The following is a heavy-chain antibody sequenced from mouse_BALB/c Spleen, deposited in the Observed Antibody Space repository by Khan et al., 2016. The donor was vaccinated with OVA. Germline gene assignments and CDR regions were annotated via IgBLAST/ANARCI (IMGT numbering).Heavy chain of an antibody. Sequence: DLVMPGAAVTLSCKASGYTFTSYWINWIKQRPGQGLEWIGRIAPGRGSTSYNDMFKGKATLTVDAYSSTAYIQLSSLSSADSAFYLCARSNYYGSGLYAMDYWGQGTSVTVSS. D-gene: IGHD1-1*01. CDR3: ARSNYYGSGLYAMDY. J-gene: IGHJ4*01. CDR2: IAPGRGST. V-gene: IGHV1S41*01. CDR1: GYTFTSYW.